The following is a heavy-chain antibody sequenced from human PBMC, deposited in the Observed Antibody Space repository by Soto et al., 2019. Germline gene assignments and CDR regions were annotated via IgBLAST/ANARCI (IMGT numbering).Heavy chain of an antibody. D-gene: IGHD6-19*01. Sequence: QVQLLESGPGLVKPSETLSLTCTVSGGSVSSGSYYWSWIRQPPGKGLEWIGYIYYSGSTNYNPSLKSRGTVSVDTSKNQSSLKLSSVTAADTAVYYCARGIEGWYQGRYYYGMDVWGQGTTVTVSS. J-gene: IGHJ6*02. CDR1: GGSVSSGSYY. V-gene: IGHV4-61*01. CDR3: ARGIEGWYQGRYYYGMDV. CDR2: IYYSGST.